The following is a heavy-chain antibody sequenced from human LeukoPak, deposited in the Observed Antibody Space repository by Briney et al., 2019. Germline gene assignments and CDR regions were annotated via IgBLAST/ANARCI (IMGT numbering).Heavy chain of an antibody. Sequence: ASVKVSCKVSGYTLTELSMHLVRQAPGKGLEWMGGFDPEDGETIYAQKFQGRVTMTEDTSTDTAYMELSSLRSEDTAVYYCATDLGYCGGDCYGYWGQGTLVTVSS. CDR1: GYTLTELS. CDR2: FDPEDGET. D-gene: IGHD2-21*02. CDR3: ATDLGYCGGDCYGY. V-gene: IGHV1-24*01. J-gene: IGHJ4*02.